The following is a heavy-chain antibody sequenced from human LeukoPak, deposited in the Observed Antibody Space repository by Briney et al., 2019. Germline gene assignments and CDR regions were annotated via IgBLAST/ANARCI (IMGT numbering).Heavy chain of an antibody. CDR1: GFTFSSYS. D-gene: IGHD5-12*01. Sequence: PGGSLRLSCAASGFTFSSYSMNWVRQAPGKGLEWVAIIKQNADAEYYVDSVKGRFTISKSNSQNSLYLQMNSLRPEDTAVYYCATTGFDSPFYFHYWGQGTLVTVSS. CDR2: IKQNADAE. CDR3: ATTGFDSPFYFHY. J-gene: IGHJ4*02. V-gene: IGHV3-7*03.